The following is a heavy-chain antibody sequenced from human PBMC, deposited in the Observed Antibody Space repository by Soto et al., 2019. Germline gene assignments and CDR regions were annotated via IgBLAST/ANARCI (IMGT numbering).Heavy chain of an antibody. CDR2: IYYSGST. V-gene: IGHV4-59*01. CDR3: ARAFSIAARPDY. CDR1: GGSISSYY. D-gene: IGHD6-6*01. J-gene: IGHJ4*02. Sequence: PWETLSLTCTVSGGSISSYYWSWIRQPPGKGLEWIGYIYYSGSTNYNPSLKSRVTISVDTSKNQFSLKLSSVTAADTAVYYCARAFSIAARPDYWGQGTLVTVSS.